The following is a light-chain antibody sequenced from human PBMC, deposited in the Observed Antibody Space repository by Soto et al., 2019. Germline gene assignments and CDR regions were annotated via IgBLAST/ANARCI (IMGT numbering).Light chain of an antibody. J-gene: IGKJ1*01. V-gene: IGKV1-5*03. Sequence: DIQMTQSPSTLSASVGDRVTITCRASQSISSWLAWYQQKPGKAPKLLIYKASTLQSGVPPRFSGSGSGIEFTLTISSLQPDDFATYYCQQYSSYSWTFGLGTKVEIK. CDR1: QSISSW. CDR3: QQYSSYSWT. CDR2: KAS.